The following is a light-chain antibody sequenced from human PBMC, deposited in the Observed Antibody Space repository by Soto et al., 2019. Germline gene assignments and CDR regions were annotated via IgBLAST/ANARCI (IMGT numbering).Light chain of an antibody. CDR2: DVS. CDR1: SSDVGGYNY. Sequence: QSVLTQHASVSGSPGQSITISCTGTSSDVGGYNYVSWYLQHPGKAPKLMIYDVSNRPSGVSNRFSGSKSGNTASLTISGLQAEDEADYYCTSFTSSSTRVFGGGTKLTVL. V-gene: IGLV2-14*01. J-gene: IGLJ3*02. CDR3: TSFTSSSTRV.